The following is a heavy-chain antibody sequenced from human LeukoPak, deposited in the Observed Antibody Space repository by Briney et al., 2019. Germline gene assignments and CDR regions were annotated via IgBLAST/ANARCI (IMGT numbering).Heavy chain of an antibody. CDR1: GFTFDSYA. Sequence: GGSLKLSCAASGFTFDSYAMSWVRQTPGKGLEWVSTISGSGGSTYYANSVKGRFTISRDNSKNTLYLQMNSLRAEDTAVYYCAKVWVAGAATPSFDFWGQGTLVTVSS. CDR3: AKVWVAGAATPSFDF. CDR2: ISGSGGST. J-gene: IGHJ4*02. D-gene: IGHD2-15*01. V-gene: IGHV3-23*01.